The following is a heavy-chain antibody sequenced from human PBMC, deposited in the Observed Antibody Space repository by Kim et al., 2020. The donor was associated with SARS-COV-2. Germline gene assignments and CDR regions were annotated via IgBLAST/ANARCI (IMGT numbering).Heavy chain of an antibody. CDR1: GFTFSSYG. J-gene: IGHJ6*02. D-gene: IGHD4-17*01. CDR2: ISYDGSNK. Sequence: GGSLRLSCAASGFTFSSYGMHWVRQAPGKGLEWVAVISYDGSNKYYADSVKGRFTISRDNSKNTLYLQMNSLRAEDTAVYYCASPTVKGDNHYYYYGMDVWGQGTTVTVSS. V-gene: IGHV3-30*03. CDR3: ASPTVKGDNHYYYYGMDV.